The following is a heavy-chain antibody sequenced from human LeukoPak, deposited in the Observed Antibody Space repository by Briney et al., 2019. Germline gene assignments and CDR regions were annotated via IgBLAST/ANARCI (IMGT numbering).Heavy chain of an antibody. CDR2: INPNSGGT. CDR3: GREMATIGGLADY. CDR1: GYTFTCYY. V-gene: IGHV1-2*02. J-gene: IGHJ4*02. D-gene: IGHD5-24*01. Sequence: ASVKVSCKASGYTFTCYYMHWVRQAPGQGLEWMGWINPNSGGTNYAQKFQGRVTMTRDTSISTAYMELSRLRSDDTAVYYCGREMATIGGLADYWGQGTLVTVSS.